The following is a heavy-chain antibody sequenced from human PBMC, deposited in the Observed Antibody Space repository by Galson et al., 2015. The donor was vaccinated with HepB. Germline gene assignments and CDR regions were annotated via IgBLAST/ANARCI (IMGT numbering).Heavy chain of an antibody. CDR1: GFTLSDYA. V-gene: IGHV3-23*01. Sequence: SLRLSCAASGFTLSDYAMSWVRLAPGKGLQWVSGISGSGGSTYYTDSVKGRFTISRDNSKNTLYLEMNSLRVEDTALYYCTKGIGARYWYFDLWGRGTLVTVSS. J-gene: IGHJ2*01. CDR3: TKGIGARYWYFDL. CDR2: ISGSGGST. D-gene: IGHD3-10*01.